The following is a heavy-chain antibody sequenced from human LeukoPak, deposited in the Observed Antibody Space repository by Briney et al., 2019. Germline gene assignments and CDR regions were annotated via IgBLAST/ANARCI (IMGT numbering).Heavy chain of an antibody. J-gene: IGHJ4*02. CDR3: ARVDPDSSSTLEVFDY. CDR2: IYYSGST. V-gene: IGHV4-59*01. CDR1: GGSISSYY. Sequence: SETLCLTCTVSGGSISSYYWSWIRQPPGKGLEWIGYIYYSGSTNYNPSLKSRVTISVDTSKNQFSLKLSSVTAADTAVYYCARVDPDSSSTLEVFDYWGQGTLVTVSS. D-gene: IGHD6-6*01.